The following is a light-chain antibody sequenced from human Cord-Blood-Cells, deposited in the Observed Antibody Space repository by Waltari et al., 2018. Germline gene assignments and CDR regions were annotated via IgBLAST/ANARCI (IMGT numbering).Light chain of an antibody. CDR1: QSVSSSY. CDR3: QQYGSSPMYT. CDR2: GAS. Sequence: ATLSCRASQSVSSSYLAWYQQKPGQAPRLLIYGASSRATGIPDRFSGSGSGTDFTLTISRLEPEDFAVYYCQQYGSSPMYTFGQGTKLEIK. V-gene: IGKV3-20*01. J-gene: IGKJ2*01.